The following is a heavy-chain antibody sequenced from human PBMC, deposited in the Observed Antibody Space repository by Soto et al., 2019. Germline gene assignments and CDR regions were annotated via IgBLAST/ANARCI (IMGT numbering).Heavy chain of an antibody. J-gene: IGHJ4*02. V-gene: IGHV1-8*01. CDR2: MNPNSGNT. CDR1: GYTCTSYD. CDR3: AREHSSSWRFDY. Sequence: QVQLVQSGAEVKKPGASGKVSCKASGYTCTSYDINWVRQATGQGLEWMGWMNPNSGNTGYAQKFQGRVTMTRNTSISTAYMELSSLRSEDTAVYYCAREHSSSWRFDYWGQGTLVTVSS. D-gene: IGHD6-13*01.